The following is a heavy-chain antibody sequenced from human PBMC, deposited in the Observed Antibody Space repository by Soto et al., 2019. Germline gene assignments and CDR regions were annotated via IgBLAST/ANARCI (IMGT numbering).Heavy chain of an antibody. CDR1: GGSISSYY. CDR3: ARRRDGYNFDY. V-gene: IGHV4-59*08. Sequence: QVQLQESGPGLVKPSETLSLTCTVSGGSISSYYWSWIRQPPGKGLEWIGYIYYSESTNYNPSLKIRVTISVDTSKNQFALKLSSVTAADTAVYYCARRRDGYNFDYWGQGPLVTVSS. CDR2: IYYSEST. J-gene: IGHJ4*02. D-gene: IGHD5-12*01.